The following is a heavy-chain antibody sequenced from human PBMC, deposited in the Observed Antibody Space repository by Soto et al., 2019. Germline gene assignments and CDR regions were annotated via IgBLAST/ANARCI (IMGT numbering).Heavy chain of an antibody. J-gene: IGHJ4*02. CDR3: AKASMAAWRFDY. Sequence: EVQLLESGGGLVQPGGSLRLSCADSGFTFSSYAMSWVRQAPGKGLEWVSAISGSGGSTYYADSVMGRFTISRDNSKNTLYLQMNSLRAEDTAVYYCAKASMAAWRFDYWGQGTLVTVSS. CDR1: GFTFSSYA. V-gene: IGHV3-23*01. CDR2: ISGSGGST. D-gene: IGHD3-3*01.